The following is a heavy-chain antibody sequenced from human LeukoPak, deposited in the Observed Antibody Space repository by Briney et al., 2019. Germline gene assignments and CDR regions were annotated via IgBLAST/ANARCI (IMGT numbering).Heavy chain of an antibody. J-gene: IGHJ4*02. CDR2: LSGSGGST. V-gene: IGHV3-23*01. D-gene: IGHD2-15*01. CDR3: AKERFVFVVARTDY. Sequence: PGGSLRLSCAASGFTLISYAMSWVRQAPGRGLEWVSALSGSGGSTYYADSVKGRFTISRDDSKNTLYLQMNSLRAEDTAVYYCAKERFVFVVARTDYWGQGTLVTVSS. CDR1: GFTLISYA.